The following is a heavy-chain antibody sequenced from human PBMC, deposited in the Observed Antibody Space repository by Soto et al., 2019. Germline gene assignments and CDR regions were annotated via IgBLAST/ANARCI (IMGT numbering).Heavy chain of an antibody. D-gene: IGHD2-15*01. CDR3: AAAPRY. Sequence: SETLSLTCTVSGGSITGYYWSWIRQPPGKGLEWIGYIYYTGSTDHNPSLKSRVTISLDTSKNQVSLQLTSVTAADTAVYYCAAAPRYWGPGTLVTVS. CDR1: GGSITGYY. J-gene: IGHJ4*02. CDR2: IYYTGST. V-gene: IGHV4-59*01.